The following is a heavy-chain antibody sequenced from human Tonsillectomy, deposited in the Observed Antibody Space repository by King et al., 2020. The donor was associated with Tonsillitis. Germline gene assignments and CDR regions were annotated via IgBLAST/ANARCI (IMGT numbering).Heavy chain of an antibody. CDR2: IKSKTDGGTT. CDR3: TSPIVVYTAFDY. Sequence: VQLVESGGGLVKPGGSLRLSCAASGFTFINAWMSWVRQAPGKGLEWVGRIKSKTDGGTTHYAAHVKGRFTISRDDLKNTLYLQMNSLKTEDTGVYYCTSPIVVYTAFDYWGQGTLVTVSS. D-gene: IGHD3-22*01. V-gene: IGHV3-15*01. J-gene: IGHJ4*02. CDR1: GFTFINAW.